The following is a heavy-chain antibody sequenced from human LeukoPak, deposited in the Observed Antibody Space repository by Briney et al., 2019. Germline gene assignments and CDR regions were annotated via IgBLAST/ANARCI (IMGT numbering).Heavy chain of an antibody. CDR2: IYPGDSDT. CDR3: ARHHLSLRGYSQGAFDP. D-gene: IGHD5-18*01. V-gene: IGHV5-51*01. Sequence: GESLKISCKGSGYRFTSYWIGWVRQMPGKGLEWMGIIYPGDSDTRYSPSFQGQVTISADKSISTAYLQWSSLKASDTAMYYCARHHLSLRGYSQGAFDPWGQGTLVTVSS. J-gene: IGHJ5*02. CDR1: GYRFTSYW.